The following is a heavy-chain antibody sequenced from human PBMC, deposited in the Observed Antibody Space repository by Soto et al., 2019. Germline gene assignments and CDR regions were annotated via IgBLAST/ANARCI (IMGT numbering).Heavy chain of an antibody. CDR1: GFTFSDYY. CDR3: ARDGSGSGNGQVFDY. D-gene: IGHD3-10*01. V-gene: IGHV3-11*06. J-gene: IGHJ4*02. CDR2: ISSSTSYT. Sequence: GGSLRLSCAASGFTFSDYYMSWIRQAPGKGLEWVSYISSSTSYTNYADSVKGRFTISRDNAKNSLDLQMNSLRAEDTAVYYCARDGSGSGNGQVFDYWGQGTLVTVSS.